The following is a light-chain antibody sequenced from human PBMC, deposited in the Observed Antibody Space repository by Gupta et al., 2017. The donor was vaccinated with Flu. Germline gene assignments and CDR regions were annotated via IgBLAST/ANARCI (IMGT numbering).Light chain of an antibody. CDR3: QQYDTSPWT. J-gene: IGKJ2*01. Sequence: EIVLTQSPGTLSLSPGERVTVSCRASQRVSSRYLAWYQQKPGQAPTLLMYGASVRAAAIPDRFSGSGSETDFTLTISGLEPEDFAVYYCQQYDTSPWTFGQGTKLEI. CDR1: QRVSSRY. CDR2: GAS. V-gene: IGKV3-20*01.